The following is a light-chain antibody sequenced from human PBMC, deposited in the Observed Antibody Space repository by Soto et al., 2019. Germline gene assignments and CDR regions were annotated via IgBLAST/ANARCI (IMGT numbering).Light chain of an antibody. Sequence: QSVLSHPPSASWSPGHAVTISCTGTNSDVGGYNYVSWYQQHPGKAPRLMIHEVSKRPSGVPDRFSGSKSGNTASLTVSGLQAEDQADYYCSSFAGNNIYVFGTGTKVTAL. CDR3: SSFAGNNIYV. CDR2: EVS. V-gene: IGLV2-8*01. CDR1: NSDVGGYNY. J-gene: IGLJ1*01.